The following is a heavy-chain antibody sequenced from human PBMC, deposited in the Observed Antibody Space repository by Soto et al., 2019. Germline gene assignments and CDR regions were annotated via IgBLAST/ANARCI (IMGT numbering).Heavy chain of an antibody. CDR2: ISSSGTGI. J-gene: IGHJ3*02. D-gene: IGHD2-15*01. Sequence: PGGSLRLSCAASGFTLRDYYMTWIRQAPGKGLEWVSYISSSGTGIYYADSVKGRFTISRDNAKNSLYLVMSSLRAEDTAVYYCARAYSDAFDIWGQGTMVTVSS. CDR3: ARAYSDAFDI. V-gene: IGHV3-11*01. CDR1: GFTLRDYY.